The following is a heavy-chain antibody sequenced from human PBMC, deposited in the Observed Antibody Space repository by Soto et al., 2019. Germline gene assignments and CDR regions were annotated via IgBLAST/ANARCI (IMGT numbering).Heavy chain of an antibody. Sequence: QVQLLQSGAEVKKPGSWVKVSCKASGGTFSSYAISWLRQAPGQGLKWRGGIIPIFVTANYAQKFKGRITITADKSTSTAYMELSSLRSEDTAVYYCARSEYGGNRGAFDIWGQGTMVTVSS. CDR2: IIPIFVTA. V-gene: IGHV1-69*06. D-gene: IGHD4-17*01. CDR1: GGTFSSYA. J-gene: IGHJ3*02. CDR3: ARSEYGGNRGAFDI.